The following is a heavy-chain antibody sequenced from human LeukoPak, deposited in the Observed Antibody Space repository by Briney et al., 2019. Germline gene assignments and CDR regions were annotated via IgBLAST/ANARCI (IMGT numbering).Heavy chain of an antibody. CDR3: ATGRGFFDF. J-gene: IGHJ4*02. V-gene: IGHV1-24*01. CDR1: GYSLTELS. CDR2: FDPEDGET. Sequence: VASVKVSCKVSGYSLTELSLHWVRQAPGEGLEWMGNFDPEDGETIYAQKFQGRVTMSEDASTQTAYMELSSLRSEDRAVYYCATGRGFFDFWGQGTLDTVSS.